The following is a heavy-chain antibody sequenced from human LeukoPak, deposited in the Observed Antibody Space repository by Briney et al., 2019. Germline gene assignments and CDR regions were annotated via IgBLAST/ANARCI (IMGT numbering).Heavy chain of an antibody. CDR2: ISWNSGSI. CDR3: AKDTSDYGDFYNWFDP. J-gene: IGHJ5*02. CDR1: GFTFDDYA. Sequence: GRSLRLSCAASGFTFDDYAMHWVRQAPGKGLEWVSGISWNSGSIGYADSVKGRFTISRDNAKNSLYLQMNSLRAEDTALYYCAKDTSDYGDFYNWFDPWGEGNLVTVSS. V-gene: IGHV3-9*01. D-gene: IGHD4-17*01.